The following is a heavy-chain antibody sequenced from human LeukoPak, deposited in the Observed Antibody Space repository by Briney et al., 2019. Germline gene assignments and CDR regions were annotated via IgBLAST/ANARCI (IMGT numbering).Heavy chain of an antibody. D-gene: IGHD3-22*01. CDR3: ARERYYYDSSMAFDI. CDR2: IYYSGST. V-gene: IGHV4-59*01. J-gene: IGHJ3*02. Sequence: SETLSLTCTVSGGSISSYYWSWIRQPPGKGLEWIGYIYYSGSTNYNPSLKSRVTISVDTSKNQFSLKLSSVTAADTAVYYCARERYYYDSSMAFDIWGQGTMVTVSS. CDR1: GGSISSYY.